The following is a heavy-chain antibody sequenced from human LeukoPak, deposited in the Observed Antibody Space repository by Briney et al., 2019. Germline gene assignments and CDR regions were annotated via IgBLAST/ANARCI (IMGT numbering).Heavy chain of an antibody. J-gene: IGHJ4*02. CDR3: AREVLYMLAAPDY. V-gene: IGHV3-7*01. CDR1: GFTFGSYW. CDR2: IKQDGSEK. Sequence: PGGSLRLSCAASGFTFGSYWMSWVRQAPGKGLEWVANIKQDGSEKYYVDSVKGRFTISRDNAKNSLYLQMNSLRAEDTAVYYCAREVLYMLAAPDYWGQGTLVTVSS. D-gene: IGHD2-15*01.